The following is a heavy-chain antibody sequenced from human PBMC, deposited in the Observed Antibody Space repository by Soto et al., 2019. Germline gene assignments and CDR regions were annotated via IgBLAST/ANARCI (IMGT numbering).Heavy chain of an antibody. CDR2: ISYSGTT. Sequence: SETLSLTCTVSGGATVGHWWSWIRQSPEKGLEWIGHISYSGTTRYSPSLKSRVAISLDTSKNQLSLKLSSVTAADTAVYYCARHKSGTAITFEYWGQGALVT. V-gene: IGHV4-59*08. CDR3: ARHKSGTAITFEY. J-gene: IGHJ4*02. CDR1: GGATVGHW. D-gene: IGHD2-2*02.